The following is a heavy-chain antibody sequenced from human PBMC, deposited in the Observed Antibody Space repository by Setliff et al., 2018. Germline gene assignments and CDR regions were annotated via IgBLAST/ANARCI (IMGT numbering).Heavy chain of an antibody. CDR2: KDPNNDDT. Sequence: ASVKVSCKASGYRFNTHDINWVRQAPGQGLEWMGWKDPNNDDTGSAHKFQDRVTMTVNRAISTAYLELSGLTPDDTAVYFCARGRGFSGLESTVDFFEYWGPGTLVTVSS. D-gene: IGHD6-19*01. J-gene: IGHJ4*02. V-gene: IGHV1-8*01. CDR1: GYRFNTHD. CDR3: ARGRGFSGLESTVDFFEY.